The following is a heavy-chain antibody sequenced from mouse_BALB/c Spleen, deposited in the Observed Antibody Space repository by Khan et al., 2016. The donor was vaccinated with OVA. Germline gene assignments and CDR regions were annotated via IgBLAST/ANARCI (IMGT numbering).Heavy chain of an antibody. CDR1: GFTFSNYA. CDR3: ARDYWFTY. CDR2: ISSGGTT. Sequence: EVELVESGGDLVKPGGSLKLSCAASGFTFSNYAMSWVRQTPEKRLEWVASISSGGTTYYPDSVKGRFTISRDNARNILYLQMNSLRSEDTVMFYCARDYWFTYWGQGTLVTVSA. J-gene: IGHJ3*01. V-gene: IGHV5-6-5*01. D-gene: IGHD1-1*02.